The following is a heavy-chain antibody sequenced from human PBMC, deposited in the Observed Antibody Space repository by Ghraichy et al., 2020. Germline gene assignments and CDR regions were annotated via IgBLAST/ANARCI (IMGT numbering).Heavy chain of an antibody. CDR1: GGSISSYY. V-gene: IGHV4-59*01. Sequence: ESLNISCTVSGGSISSYYWSWIRQPPGKGLEWIGYIYYSGSTNYNPSLKSRVTISVDTSKNQFSLKLSSVTAADTAVYYCAGGVWGSSLDVWGQGTTVTVSS. J-gene: IGHJ6*02. CDR3: AGGVWGSSLDV. D-gene: IGHD3-16*01. CDR2: IYYSGST.